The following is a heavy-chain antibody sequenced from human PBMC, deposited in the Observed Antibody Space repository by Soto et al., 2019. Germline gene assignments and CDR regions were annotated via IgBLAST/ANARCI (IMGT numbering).Heavy chain of an antibody. V-gene: IGHV1-69*06. CDR2: IIPMYDSA. CDR3: ATWRTYSGSYCFDY. CDR1: GGTFKTYT. Sequence: QVQLVQSGAEVKKPGSSVKVSCEASGGTFKTYTINWVRQAPGQGLEWIGQIIPMYDSANYAQSSQDRVTISADKSTNTAYMELSSLRSEDTALYYCATWRTYSGSYCFDYWGQGTLVSVSS. J-gene: IGHJ4*02. D-gene: IGHD1-26*01.